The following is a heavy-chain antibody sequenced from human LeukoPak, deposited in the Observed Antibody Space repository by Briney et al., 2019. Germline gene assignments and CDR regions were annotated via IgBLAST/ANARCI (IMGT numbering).Heavy chain of an antibody. Sequence: ASVKVSCKAYGYTFTGYYMHWVRQAPGQGLEWMGWINPNSGGTNNAQKYQGRVTITRDTSNSTAYMELSRLRSDDTAVYYCAVDIVVVPAAIGPYWFAPWGQGTLVTVSS. CDR2: INPNSGGT. V-gene: IGHV1-2*02. J-gene: IGHJ5*02. CDR1: GYTFTGYY. CDR3: AVDIVVVPAAIGPYWFAP. D-gene: IGHD2-2*02.